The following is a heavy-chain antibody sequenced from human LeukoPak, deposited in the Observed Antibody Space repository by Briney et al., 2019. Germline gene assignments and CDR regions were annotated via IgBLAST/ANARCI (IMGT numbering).Heavy chain of an antibody. Sequence: GASVKVSCKASGYTFTSYGISWVRQAPGQGLEWMGWVSAYNGNTNYAQKLQGRVTMTTDTSTSTAYMELRSLRSDDTAVYYCASDHNAMVWGEPSSGAFDIWGQGTMVTVSS. V-gene: IGHV1-18*01. D-gene: IGHD3-10*01. CDR1: GYTFTSYG. CDR3: ASDHNAMVWGEPSSGAFDI. J-gene: IGHJ3*02. CDR2: VSAYNGNT.